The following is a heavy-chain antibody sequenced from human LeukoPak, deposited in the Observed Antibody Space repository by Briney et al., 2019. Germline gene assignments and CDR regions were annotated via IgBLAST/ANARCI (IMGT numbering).Heavy chain of an antibody. J-gene: IGHJ4*02. CDR2: ISGSGNST. V-gene: IGHV3-23*01. D-gene: IGHD3-22*01. CDR3: EGTYYYDSGDDY. CDR1: GFTLRSYA. Sequence: GGSLRLSCAASGFTLRSYAMSWVRQAPGKGLECGLAISGSGNSTYYADSVKGRFTTSRDNSKKTLYLQLKGLRAEDTAVYYCEGTYYYDSGDDYWGQGTLVTVSS.